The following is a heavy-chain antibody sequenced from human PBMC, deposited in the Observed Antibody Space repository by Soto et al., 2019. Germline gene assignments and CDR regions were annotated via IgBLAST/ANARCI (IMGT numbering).Heavy chain of an antibody. V-gene: IGHV3-30*18. CDR2: ISYDGSNK. CDR1: GFTFSSYG. Sequence: GGSLRLSCAASGFTFSSYGMHWVRQAPGKGLEWVAVISYDGSNKYYADSVKGRFTISRDNSKNTLYLQMNSLRAEDTAVYYCAKVNMVRGVIIPYYYYGMDVWGQGTTVTVSS. CDR3: AKVNMVRGVIIPYYYYGMDV. D-gene: IGHD3-10*01. J-gene: IGHJ6*02.